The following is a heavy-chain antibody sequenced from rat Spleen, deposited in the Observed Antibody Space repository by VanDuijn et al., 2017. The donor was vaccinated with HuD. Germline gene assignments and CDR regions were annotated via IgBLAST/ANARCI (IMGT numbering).Heavy chain of an antibody. CDR3: ARRSGDVFDY. J-gene: IGHJ2*01. Sequence: EVQLVESGGGLVQPGRSLKISCTASGFIFRKYDMAWVRQAPTKGLEWVASISPSGGSTYYRDSVKGRFTISRDSAKSTLYLQMSSLRSEDTATYYCARRSGDVFDYWGQGVMVTVSS. D-gene: IGHD1-1*01. CDR2: ISPSGGST. CDR1: GFIFRKYD. V-gene: IGHV5-25*01.